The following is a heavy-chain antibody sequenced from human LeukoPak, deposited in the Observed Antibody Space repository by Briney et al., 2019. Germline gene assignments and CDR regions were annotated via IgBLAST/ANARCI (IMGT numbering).Heavy chain of an antibody. D-gene: IGHD5-24*01. Sequence: GRSLRLSCAASGFTFSSYGMHWVRQAPGKGLEWVAAISYDVGKKYYADSVKGRFTISRDNSKNTLYLQMNSLRAEDTAVYYCARHGGGWLAYFDYWGQGTLVTVSS. CDR1: GFTFSSYG. J-gene: IGHJ4*02. V-gene: IGHV3-30*03. CDR3: ARHGGGWLAYFDY. CDR2: ISYDVGKK.